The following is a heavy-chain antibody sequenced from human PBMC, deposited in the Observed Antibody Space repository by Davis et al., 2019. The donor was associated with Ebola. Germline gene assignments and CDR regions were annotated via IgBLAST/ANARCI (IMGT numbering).Heavy chain of an antibody. V-gene: IGHV3-11*06. J-gene: IGHJ4*01. CDR2: ISSSSSYT. Sequence: GESLKISCAASGFTFSDYYMSWIRQAPGKGLEGVSYISSSSSYTNYADSVKGRFTISRDNAKNSLYLQMNSLRAEDTAVYYCARVGSSEGGLDYWGQGTLVTVSS. D-gene: IGHD6-6*01. CDR3: ARVGSSEGGLDY. CDR1: GFTFSDYY.